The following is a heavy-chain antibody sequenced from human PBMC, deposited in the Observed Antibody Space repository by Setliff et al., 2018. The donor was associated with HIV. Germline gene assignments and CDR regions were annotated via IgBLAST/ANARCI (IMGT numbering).Heavy chain of an antibody. CDR3: ARPGGGYCSGGSCYIDY. V-gene: IGHV1-69*10. Sequence: SVKVSCKASGYLFTDYFIHWVRQAPGQGLEWMGGIIPFLGTANYAQQFQGRVTISADKSITTAYLQWSSLKASDTAMYYCARPGGGYCSGGSCYIDYWGQGTLVTVS. D-gene: IGHD2-15*01. J-gene: IGHJ4*02. CDR2: IIPFLGTA. CDR1: GYLFTDYF.